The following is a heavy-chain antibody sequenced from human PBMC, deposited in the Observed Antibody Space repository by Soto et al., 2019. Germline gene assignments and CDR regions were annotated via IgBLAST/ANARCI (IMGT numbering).Heavy chain of an antibody. J-gene: IGHJ4*02. V-gene: IGHV3-30-3*01. D-gene: IGHD3-22*01. Sequence: QVQLVESGGGVVQPGRSLRLSCAASGFTFRSYAMHWVRQAPGKGLEWVAVISYDGSNKYYADSVKGRFTISRDNSKNTLYLQMNSLRAEDTAVYYCARYSASIVVVIGLDYWGQGTLVTVSS. CDR2: ISYDGSNK. CDR3: ARYSASIVVVIGLDY. CDR1: GFTFRSYA.